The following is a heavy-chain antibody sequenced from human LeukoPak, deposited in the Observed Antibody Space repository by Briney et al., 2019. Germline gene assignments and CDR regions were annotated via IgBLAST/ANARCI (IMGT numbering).Heavy chain of an antibody. D-gene: IGHD2-15*01. CDR3: ARGVVVQNRHGSGKENWFDP. J-gene: IGHJ5*02. V-gene: IGHV4-39*07. CDR2: INHSGST. CDR1: GGSISSSTYY. Sequence: SETLSLTCTVSGGSISSSTYYWSWIRQPPGKGLEWIGEINHSGSTNYNPSLKSRVTISVDTSKNQFSLKLSSVTAADTAVYYCARGVVVQNRHGSGKENWFDPWGQGTLVTVSS.